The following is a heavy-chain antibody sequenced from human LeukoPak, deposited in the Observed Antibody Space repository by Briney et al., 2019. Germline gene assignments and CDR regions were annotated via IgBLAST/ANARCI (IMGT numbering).Heavy chain of an antibody. Sequence: SETLSLTCAVYGGSFSGYYWSWIRQPPGKGLEWIGEINHSGSTNYNPSLKSRVTISVDTSKNQFSLKLSSVTAADTAVYYCAGGYYHYYYYGMDGWGQGTTVTVSS. V-gene: IGHV4-34*01. CDR1: GGSFSGYY. CDR3: AGGYYHYYYYGMDG. CDR2: INHSGST. D-gene: IGHD3-3*01. J-gene: IGHJ6*02.